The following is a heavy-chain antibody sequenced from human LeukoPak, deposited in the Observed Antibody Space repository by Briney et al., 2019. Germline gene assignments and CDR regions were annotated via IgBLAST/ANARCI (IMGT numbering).Heavy chain of an antibody. J-gene: IGHJ4*02. CDR1: GYSISSGYY. Sequence: SETLFLTCAVSGYSISSGYYWGCLRQPPGKGLEWIGSIYHSGSTYYNPSLKSRVTISVDTSENQFSLKLSSVTAADTAVYYCARHLYSNYPPHFDYWGQGTLVTVSS. D-gene: IGHD4-11*01. V-gene: IGHV4-38-2*01. CDR3: ARHLYSNYPPHFDY. CDR2: IYHSGST.